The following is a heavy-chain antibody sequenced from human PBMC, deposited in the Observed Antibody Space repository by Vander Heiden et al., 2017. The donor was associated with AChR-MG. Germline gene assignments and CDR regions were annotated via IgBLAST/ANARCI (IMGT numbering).Heavy chain of an antibody. CDR2: IHNSGST. CDR3: AREFLRTADAPLYYFDY. D-gene: IGHD3-3*01. J-gene: IGHJ4*02. V-gene: IGHV4-31*03. Sequence: QVQLQESGPGLVKPSQTLSLTCTVSGGSISSGGYYWNWIRQHPGEGLEWIAYIHNSGSTYYNPSLKSRVTISLDTPKNQFSLKLSSVTAADTAVYYCAREFLRTADAPLYYFDYWGRGTLVTVSS. CDR1: GGSISSGGYY.